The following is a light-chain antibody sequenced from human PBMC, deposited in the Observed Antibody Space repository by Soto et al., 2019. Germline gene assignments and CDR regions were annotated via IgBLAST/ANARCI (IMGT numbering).Light chain of an antibody. CDR3: QQYGNLPWT. J-gene: IGKJ1*01. CDR1: QRISSGY. Sequence: ELVLTQSPGALSLSPGERATLSCRASQRISSGYLAWYQQKPGQAPRLLISGVSSRATAIPDRFSGSGSGTDFTLTISRLEPEDFAVYYCQQYGNLPWTFGQGTKVDNK. CDR2: GVS. V-gene: IGKV3-20*01.